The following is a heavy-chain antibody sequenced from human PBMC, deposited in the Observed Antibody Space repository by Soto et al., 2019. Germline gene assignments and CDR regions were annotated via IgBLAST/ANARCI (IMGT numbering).Heavy chain of an antibody. V-gene: IGHV4-39*01. CDR1: GDSISSSDYY. J-gene: IGHJ4*02. CDR3: ARHKVHPSFDY. Sequence: QLQLQESGPGLVKPSETLSLTCTVSGDSISSSDYYWDWIRQPPGKGLEWIGNIHYNGNTHYNPSLRSRVTMSVDTSNNHFSLKLSSVTAADTAMYYCARHKVHPSFDYWGQGTLVTVSS. CDR2: IHYNGNT.